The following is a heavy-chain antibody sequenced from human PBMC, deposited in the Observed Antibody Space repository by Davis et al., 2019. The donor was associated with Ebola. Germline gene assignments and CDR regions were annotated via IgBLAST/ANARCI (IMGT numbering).Heavy chain of an antibody. Sequence: GESLKISCAASGFTLDDYAMHWVRQAPGKGLEWVSLISGDGGSTYYADSVKGRFTISRDNSKNSLYLQMNSLRTEDTALYYCAKDMGSYGGEDYWGQGTLVTVSS. J-gene: IGHJ4*02. CDR2: ISGDGGST. CDR3: AKDMGSYGGEDY. CDR1: GFTLDDYA. D-gene: IGHD4-23*01. V-gene: IGHV3-43*02.